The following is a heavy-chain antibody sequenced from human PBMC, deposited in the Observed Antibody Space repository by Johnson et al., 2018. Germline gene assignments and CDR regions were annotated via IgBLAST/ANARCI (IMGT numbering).Heavy chain of an antibody. CDR3: AKNRGGELLVGYMDV. CDR1: GFTFSSYG. V-gene: IGHV3-30*18. CDR2: ISYDGSNK. J-gene: IGHJ6*03. Sequence: QVQLVESGGGVVQPGRSLRLSCAASGFTFSSYGMHWVRQAPGKGLEWVAVISYDGSNKYYADSVKGRFTISRDNSKNTLYLQMNSLRAEDTAVYYCAKNRGGELLVGYMDVWGKGTTVTVSS. D-gene: IGHD3-10*01.